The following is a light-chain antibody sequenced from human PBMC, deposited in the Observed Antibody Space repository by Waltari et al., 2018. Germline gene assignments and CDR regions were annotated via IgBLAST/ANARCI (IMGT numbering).Light chain of an antibody. V-gene: IGKV4-1*01. CDR3: QQYYSTPHT. Sequence: DIVMNQSPDSLAVSLGERATINCKSSQSVLYSSNNNNYLAWDQQKPGQPPKLLIYWASTRESGVPDRFSGSGSGTDFTLTISSLQAEDVAVYYCQQYYSTPHTFGPGTKVDIK. CDR1: QSVLYSSNNNNY. J-gene: IGKJ3*01. CDR2: WAS.